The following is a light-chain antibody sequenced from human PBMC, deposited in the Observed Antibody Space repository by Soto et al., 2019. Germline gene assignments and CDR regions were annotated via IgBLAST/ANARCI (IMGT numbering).Light chain of an antibody. CDR3: SSYAGSNNLV. CDR1: SSDVGSYNF. CDR2: EVN. Sequence: QSALTQPASASGSPGQSVTISCTGTSSDVGSYNFVSWYQQHPGKAPKLMIYEVNKRPSGVPDRFSGSKSGNTASLTVSGLQAEDEADYYCSSYAGSNNLVFGGGTKVTVL. V-gene: IGLV2-8*01. J-gene: IGLJ3*02.